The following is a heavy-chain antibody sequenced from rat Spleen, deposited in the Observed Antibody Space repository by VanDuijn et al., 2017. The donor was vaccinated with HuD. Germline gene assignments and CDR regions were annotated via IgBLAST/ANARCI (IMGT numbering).Heavy chain of an antibody. J-gene: IGHJ2*01. Sequence: EVQLVESDGGLVQPGRSLKLSCAASGFTFSDYYMAWVRQAPTKGLEWVATISYDGITTYYRDSVRGRFTISSDNAKSTLYLQMDSLRSEDTATYYCARSGSSTYFDYWGQGVMVTVSS. CDR3: ARSGSSTYFDY. CDR2: ISYDGITT. CDR1: GFTFSDYY. V-gene: IGHV5-29*01. D-gene: IGHD4-3*01.